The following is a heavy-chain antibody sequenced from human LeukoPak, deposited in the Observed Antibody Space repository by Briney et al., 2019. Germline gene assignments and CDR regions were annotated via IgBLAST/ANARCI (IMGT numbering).Heavy chain of an antibody. Sequence: SETLSLTCTVSGGSISSYYWSWIRQPPGKGLEWIGYIYYSGSTNYNSSLKSRVTISVDTSKNQFSLKLSSVTAADTAVYYCAREAGWLQLDYWGQGTLVTVSS. CDR2: IYYSGST. CDR3: AREAGWLQLDY. D-gene: IGHD5-24*01. V-gene: IGHV4-59*12. CDR1: GGSISSYY. J-gene: IGHJ4*02.